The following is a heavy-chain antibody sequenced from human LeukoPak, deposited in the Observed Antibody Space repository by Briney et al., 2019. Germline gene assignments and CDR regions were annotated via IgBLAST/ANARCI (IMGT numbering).Heavy chain of an antibody. D-gene: IGHD1-26*01. Sequence: PGGSLRLSCAASGFTFSSYAMHWVRQAPGKGLEWVAVIPHDGSNKYYADSVKGRFTISRDNSKNTLYLQMNSLRAEDTAVYYCARDRVGATDYFDYWGQGTLVTVSS. J-gene: IGHJ4*02. V-gene: IGHV3-30-3*01. CDR1: GFTFSSYA. CDR3: ARDRVGATDYFDY. CDR2: IPHDGSNK.